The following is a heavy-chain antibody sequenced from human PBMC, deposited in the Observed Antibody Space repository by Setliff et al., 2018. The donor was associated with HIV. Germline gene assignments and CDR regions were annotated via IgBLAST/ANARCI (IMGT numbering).Heavy chain of an antibody. V-gene: IGHV1-18*01. J-gene: IGHJ6*02. CDR1: GYTFTSYD. CDR2: ISAYNGNT. CDR3: ARGAIVPAAMVSRYNYYGMDV. D-gene: IGHD2-2*01. Sequence: ASVKVSCKASGYTFTSYDINWVRQATGQGLEWMGWISAYNGNTNYAKKLQGRVTMTTDTSTSTAYMELRSLRSGDTAVYYCARGAIVPAAMVSRYNYYGMDVWGQGTTVTVS.